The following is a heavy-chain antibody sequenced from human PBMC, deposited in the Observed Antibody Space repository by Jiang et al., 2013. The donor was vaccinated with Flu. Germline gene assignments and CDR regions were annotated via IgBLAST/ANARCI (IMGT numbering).Heavy chain of an antibody. V-gene: IGHV2-5*02. J-gene: IGHJ4*02. CDR3: AHRTWAAHLQFDH. Sequence: KPTQTLTLTCTFSGFSLRTPGVGVGWIRQPPGKALEWLALIYWDDDKRYRPSLSSRLTVTKDTSKNQVVLIMTNVDPADTATYYCAHRTWAAHLQFDHWGQGTLVTVSS. CDR2: IYWDDDK. CDR1: GFSLRTPGVG. D-gene: IGHD6-6*01.